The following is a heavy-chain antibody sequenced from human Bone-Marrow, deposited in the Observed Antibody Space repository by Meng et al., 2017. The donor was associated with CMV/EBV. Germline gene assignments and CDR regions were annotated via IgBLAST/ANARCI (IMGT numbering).Heavy chain of an antibody. V-gene: IGHV3-7*01. J-gene: IGHJ4*02. CDR3: ARDRLGTYRYCSSTSCPKPFDY. Sequence: ETLSLTCAASGFTFSSYWMSWVRQAPGKGLEWVANIKQDGSEKYYVDSVKGRFTISRDNAKNSLYLQMNSLRAEDTAVYYCARDRLGTYRYCSSTSCPKPFDYWGQGTLVTVSS. D-gene: IGHD2-2*01. CDR2: IKQDGSEK. CDR1: GFTFSSYW.